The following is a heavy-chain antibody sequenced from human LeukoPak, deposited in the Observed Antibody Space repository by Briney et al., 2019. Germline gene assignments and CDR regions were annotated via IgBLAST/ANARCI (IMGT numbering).Heavy chain of an antibody. V-gene: IGHV3-30*04. CDR1: GFTFSSYA. CDR2: ISYDGSNK. Sequence: GGSLRLSCAASGFTFSSYAMHWVRQAPGKGLEWVAVISYDGSNKYYADSVKGRFTISRDNSKNTLYLQMNSLRAEDTAVYYCARDVDLEATGGGVAFDIWGQGTMVTVSS. CDR3: ARDVDLEATGGGVAFDI. J-gene: IGHJ3*02. D-gene: IGHD5-24*01.